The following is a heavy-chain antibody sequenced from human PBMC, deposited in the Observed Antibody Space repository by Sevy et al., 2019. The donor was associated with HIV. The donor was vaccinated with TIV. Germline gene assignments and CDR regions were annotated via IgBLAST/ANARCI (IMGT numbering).Heavy chain of an antibody. Sequence: ASVKVSCKASGYTFTGYYMHCVRQTPGQGLEWVGWINTLSGGTNYAQKFQGRATMTRDTSISTAYMEVTRLRSDDTAVFYCARGFSGYDLFPSGFDYWGQGTLITVSS. J-gene: IGHJ4*02. V-gene: IGHV1-2*02. CDR1: GYTFTGYY. CDR2: INTLSGGT. D-gene: IGHD5-12*01. CDR3: ARGFSGYDLFPSGFDY.